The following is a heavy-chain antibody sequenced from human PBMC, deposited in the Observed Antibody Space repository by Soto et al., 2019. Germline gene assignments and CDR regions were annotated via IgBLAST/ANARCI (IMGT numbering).Heavy chain of an antibody. CDR3: ARVTADKYYYYGMDV. CDR2: IYYSGST. Sequence: PSETLSLTCTVSGGSISSSSYYWGWIRQPPGKGLEWIGSIYYSGSTYYNPSLKSRVTISVDTSKNQFSLKLSSVTAADTAVYYCARVTADKYYYYGMDVWGQGTTVTVS. CDR1: GGSISSSSYY. J-gene: IGHJ6*02. D-gene: IGHD2-21*02. V-gene: IGHV4-39*01.